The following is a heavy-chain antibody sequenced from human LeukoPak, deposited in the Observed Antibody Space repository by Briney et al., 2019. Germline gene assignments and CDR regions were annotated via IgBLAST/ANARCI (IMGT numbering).Heavy chain of an antibody. D-gene: IGHD5-18*01. CDR3: ARPDQRGYSYGYSAFDI. Sequence: PSETLSLTCTVSGGSISSGNYYWNWIRQPPGKGLEWIGSIYYSGRTYYNPSLKSRVTMSIDTSKNQFSLKLTSVTAADTAVYYCARPDQRGYSYGYSAFDIWGQGTMVTVSS. CDR1: GGSISSGNYY. J-gene: IGHJ3*02. CDR2: IYYSGRT. V-gene: IGHV4-39*01.